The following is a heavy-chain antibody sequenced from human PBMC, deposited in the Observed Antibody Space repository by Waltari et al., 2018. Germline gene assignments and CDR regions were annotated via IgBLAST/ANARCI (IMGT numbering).Heavy chain of an antibody. CDR2: MTPDGGT. CDR1: VFTFKNHA. Sequence: DVQLLESGGGFVQPGGSLTLSCVGSVFTFKNHALYWVRRGPGKGLEWVSRMTPDGGTYYADSVRGRFTISRDNSKNMMFLQMSSLRVDDTGIYFCAKWDFWGQGTVVTVSS. CDR3: AKWDF. J-gene: IGHJ4*02. V-gene: IGHV3-23*01.